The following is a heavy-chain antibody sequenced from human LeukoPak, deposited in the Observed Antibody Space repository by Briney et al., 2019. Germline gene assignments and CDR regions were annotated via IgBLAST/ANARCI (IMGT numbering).Heavy chain of an antibody. CDR3: ARERVDYGDINWYFDL. V-gene: IGHV4-30-4*01. CDR2: IYYSGST. J-gene: IGHJ2*01. Sequence: PSETLSLTCTVSGGSISSGDYYWRWIRQPPGKGLEWIGYIYYSGSTYYNPSLKSRVTISVDTSKNQFSLKLSSVTAADTAVYYCARERVDYGDINWYFDLWGRGTLVTVSS. CDR1: GGSISSGDYY. D-gene: IGHD4-17*01.